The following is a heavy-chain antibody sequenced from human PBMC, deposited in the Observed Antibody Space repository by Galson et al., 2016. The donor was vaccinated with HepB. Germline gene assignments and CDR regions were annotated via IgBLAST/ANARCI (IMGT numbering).Heavy chain of an antibody. CDR3: ARIREGYEPFDAFEI. Sequence: SETLSLTCDVFGGSFSDYYWSWIRQPPGKGLEWIGEIYHTGDTNYNPSLKSRVTISIDTSKNQLSLKTSSVTAADAAVYFCARIREGYEPFDAFEIWGQGTMVTVSS. J-gene: IGHJ3*02. CDR1: GGSFSDYY. D-gene: IGHD5-24*01. V-gene: IGHV4-34*01. CDR2: IYHTGDT.